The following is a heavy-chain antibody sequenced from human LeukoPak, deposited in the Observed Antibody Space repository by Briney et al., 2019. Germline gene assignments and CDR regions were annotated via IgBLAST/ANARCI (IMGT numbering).Heavy chain of an antibody. Sequence: SETLSLTCTVSGGSISSGGYYWSWIRQHPGKGLEWIGYIYYSGSTNYNPSLKSRVTISVDTSKNQFSLKLSSVTAADTAVYYCARGTNYDFWSGYYYRDPYYFDYWGQGTLVTVSS. CDR3: ARGTNYDFWSGYYYRDPYYFDY. J-gene: IGHJ4*02. CDR1: GGSISSGGYY. V-gene: IGHV4-61*08. D-gene: IGHD3-3*01. CDR2: IYYSGST.